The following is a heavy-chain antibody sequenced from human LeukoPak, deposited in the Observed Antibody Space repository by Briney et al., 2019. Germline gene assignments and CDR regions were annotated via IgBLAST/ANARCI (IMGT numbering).Heavy chain of an antibody. V-gene: IGHV4-4*09. Sequence: SETLSLPCTVSGGSISLYYWSWIRQPPGKGLEWIGYFYTSGSTNYNPPLKSRVTISVDTSKNQFSLKLSSVTAADTAVYYCARHEGPSSGWYDYYYYMDVWGKGTTVTVSS. D-gene: IGHD6-19*01. CDR2: FYTSGST. CDR3: ARHEGPSSGWYDYYYYMDV. CDR1: GGSISLYY. J-gene: IGHJ6*03.